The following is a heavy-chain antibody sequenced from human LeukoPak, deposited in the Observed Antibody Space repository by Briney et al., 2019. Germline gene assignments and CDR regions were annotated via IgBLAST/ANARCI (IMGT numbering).Heavy chain of an antibody. V-gene: IGHV4-59*08. Sequence: PSETLSLTCTVSGGSISSYYWSWIRQPPGKGLEWIGYIYYSGSTNYNPSLKSRVTISVDTSKNQFSLKLSSVTAADTAVYYCAGAVVVAATEDWFDPWGQGTLVTVSS. CDR3: AGAVVVAATEDWFDP. J-gene: IGHJ5*02. D-gene: IGHD2-15*01. CDR2: IYYSGST. CDR1: GGSISSYY.